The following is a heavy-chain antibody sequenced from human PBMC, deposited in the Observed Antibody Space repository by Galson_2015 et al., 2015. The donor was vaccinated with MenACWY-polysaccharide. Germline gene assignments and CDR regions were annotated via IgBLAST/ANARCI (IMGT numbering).Heavy chain of an antibody. CDR1: GFTLRTYW. J-gene: IGHJ4*02. CDR2: LNIDGSVT. D-gene: IGHD3-22*01. CDR3: ARESHHDSSGAPDY. Sequence: SLRLSCAASGFTLRTYWLSWVRQAPGKGLVWVSRLNIDGSVTNYEDSVKGRFTITRDNAKNTLYLQMNSLRAEDTALYYCARESHHDSSGAPDYWGQGTLVTVSS. V-gene: IGHV3-74*01.